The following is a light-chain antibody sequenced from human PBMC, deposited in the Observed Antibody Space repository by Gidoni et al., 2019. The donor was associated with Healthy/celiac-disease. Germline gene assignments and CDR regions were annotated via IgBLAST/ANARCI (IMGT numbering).Light chain of an antibody. CDR2: WAS. Sequence: DIVMTQSPDSLAVSLGERANINCKSSQSVLYTSNNKNYLAWYQQKPGQPPKLLIYWASTRESGVPDRFSGSGSGTDFTLTISSLQAEDVAVYYCQQYYSTETFGQXTKVEIK. J-gene: IGKJ1*01. V-gene: IGKV4-1*01. CDR3: QQYYSTET. CDR1: QSVLYTSNNKNY.